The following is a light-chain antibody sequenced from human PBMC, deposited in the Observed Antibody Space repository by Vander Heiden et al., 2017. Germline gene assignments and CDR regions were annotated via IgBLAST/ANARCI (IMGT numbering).Light chain of an antibody. J-gene: IGKJ1*01. CDR2: QAS. CDR3: QQHRNGWA. CDR1: QNIGTS. Sequence: DIQMTQSPYTMSGSVGDRVTITCRASQNIGTSLAWYQQKPGRAPKLVIHQASTLESGVPSRFSGGGSGTEFTLTISSLQPDDSAIYYCQQHRNGWAFGQGTRLEMK. V-gene: IGKV1-5*03.